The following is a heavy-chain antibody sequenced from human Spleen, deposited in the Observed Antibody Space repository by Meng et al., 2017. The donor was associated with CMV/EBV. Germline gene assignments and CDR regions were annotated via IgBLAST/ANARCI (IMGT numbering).Heavy chain of an antibody. CDR1: GFTFSSYA. D-gene: IGHD3-10*01. Sequence: GGSLRLSCAASGFTFSSYAMHWVRQAPGKGLEWVAVTSYDGTNKYYADSVKGRFTISRDNSKNTLYLQMNSLRGEDTALYYCARVSTVRGVIENYYHYGMDVWGQGTTVTVSS. V-gene: IGHV3-30-3*01. CDR3: ARVSTVRGVIENYYHYGMDV. J-gene: IGHJ6*02. CDR2: TSYDGTNK.